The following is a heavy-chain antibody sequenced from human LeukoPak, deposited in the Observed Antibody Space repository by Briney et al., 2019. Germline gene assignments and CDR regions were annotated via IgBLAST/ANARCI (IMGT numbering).Heavy chain of an antibody. D-gene: IGHD6-13*01. Sequence: PSETLSLTCTVSGGSISSYYWSWIRQPPGKGLEWIGYIYYSGSTNYNPSLKSRVTISVDTSKNQFSLKLSSVTAADTAVYYCARGGIRGALFDYWGQGTTVTVSS. CDR1: GGSISSYY. CDR3: ARGGIRGALFDY. J-gene: IGHJ4*03. V-gene: IGHV4-59*08. CDR2: IYYSGST.